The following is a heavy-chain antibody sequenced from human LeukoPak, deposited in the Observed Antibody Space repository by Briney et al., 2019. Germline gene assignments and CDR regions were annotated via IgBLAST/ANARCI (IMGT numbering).Heavy chain of an antibody. CDR1: GYTFTDYY. D-gene: IGHD3-3*01. V-gene: IGHV1-2*06. CDR3: ATRSSTGFLEW. Sequence: ASVKVSCKASGYTFTDYYMHWVRQAPGQGLEWMGRINPSSGGTIYAQIFQGRVTMTRDTSVSTAYMELSRLRSDDTAVYYCATRSSTGFLEWWSQGTLVTVSS. CDR2: INPSSGGT. J-gene: IGHJ4*02.